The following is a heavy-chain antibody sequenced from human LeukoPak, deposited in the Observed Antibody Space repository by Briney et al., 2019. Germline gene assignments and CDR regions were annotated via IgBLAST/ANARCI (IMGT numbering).Heavy chain of an antibody. CDR2: ISYDGSNK. V-gene: IGHV3-30*18. D-gene: IGHD4-17*01. CDR1: GFTFSSYG. CDR3: AKSATVTTKGSFDY. Sequence: PGRSLRLSCAASGFTFSSYGMHWVRLAPGKGLEWVAVISYDGSNKYYADSVKGRFTISRDNSKNTLYLQMNSLKAEDTAVYYCAKSATVTTKGSFDYWGQGTLVTVSS. J-gene: IGHJ4*02.